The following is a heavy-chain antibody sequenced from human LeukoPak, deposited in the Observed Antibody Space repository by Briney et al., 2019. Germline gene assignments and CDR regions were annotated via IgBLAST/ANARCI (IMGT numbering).Heavy chain of an antibody. V-gene: IGHV3-30-3*01. CDR1: GLTFSSYA. CDR3: ALPYYYYGSGGGAFDL. J-gene: IGHJ3*01. Sequence: GSSLRLSCAASGLTFSSYAMHWVRQAPGKGREWVADKSYDGSNKYYADSVKGRFTISRDNSKDTLYLKKNSLRAEDTAVYFCALPYYYYGSGGGAFDLWGQGTMVTVSS. D-gene: IGHD3-10*01. CDR2: KSYDGSNK.